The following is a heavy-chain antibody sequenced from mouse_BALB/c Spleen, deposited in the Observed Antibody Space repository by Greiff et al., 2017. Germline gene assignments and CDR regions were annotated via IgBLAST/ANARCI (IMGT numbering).Heavy chain of an antibody. J-gene: IGHJ2*01. V-gene: IGHV2-9*02. CDR1: GFSLTSYG. CDR2: IWAGGST. Sequence: QVQLKESGPGLVAPSQSLSITCTASGFSLTSYGVHWVRQPPGKGLEWLGVIWAGGSTNYNSALMSRLSISKDNSKSQVFLKMNSLQTDDTAMYYCARDTTMILYFDYWGQGTTLTVSS. CDR3: ARDTTMILYFDY. D-gene: IGHD2-4*01.